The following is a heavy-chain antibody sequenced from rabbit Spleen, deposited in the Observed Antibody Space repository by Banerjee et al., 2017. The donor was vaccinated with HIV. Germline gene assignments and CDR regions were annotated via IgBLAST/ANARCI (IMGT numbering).Heavy chain of an antibody. CDR2: IYTGSGST. J-gene: IGHJ4*01. V-gene: IGHV1S45*01. CDR1: GFSFSDNA. CDR3: ARELTTNTNL. Sequence: QQQLEESGGGLVKPEGSLTLTCKASGFSFSDNAMCWVRQAPGKGLEWIACIYTGSGSTYYASWAKGRFTISKTSSTTVTLQLTSLTAADTATYFCARELTTNTNLWGPGTLVTVS. D-gene: IGHD4-1*01.